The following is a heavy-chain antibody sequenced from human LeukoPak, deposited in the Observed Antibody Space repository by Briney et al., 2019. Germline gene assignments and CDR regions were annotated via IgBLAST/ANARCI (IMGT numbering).Heavy chain of an antibody. CDR2: INPNSGGT. D-gene: IGHD4-17*01. Sequence: VASVKVSCKASGYTFTGYYIHWVRQAPGQGLEWMGWINPNSGGTNYAQKFQGRVTMTRDTSISTAYMELSRLRSDDTAVYYCARGGLRTFKTYYYMDVWGKGTTVTVSS. J-gene: IGHJ6*03. CDR1: GYTFTGYY. CDR3: ARGGLRTFKTYYYMDV. V-gene: IGHV1-2*02.